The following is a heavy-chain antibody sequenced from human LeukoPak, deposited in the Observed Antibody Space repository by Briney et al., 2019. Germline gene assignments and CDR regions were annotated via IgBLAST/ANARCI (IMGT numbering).Heavy chain of an antibody. CDR2: IPYDGSNK. Sequence: PGGSLRLSCAASGFTFSSYGMHWVRQAPGKGLEWVAVIPYDGSNKYYADSVKGRFTISRDNSKNTLYLQMNSLRAEDTAVYYCAKWGSSSWPNWFDPWGQGTLVTVSS. CDR1: GFTFSSYG. CDR3: AKWGSSSWPNWFDP. V-gene: IGHV3-30*18. J-gene: IGHJ5*02. D-gene: IGHD6-13*01.